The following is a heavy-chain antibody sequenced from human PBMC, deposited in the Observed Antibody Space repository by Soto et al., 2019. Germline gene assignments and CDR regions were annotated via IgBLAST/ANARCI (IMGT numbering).Heavy chain of an antibody. D-gene: IGHD1-26*01. Sequence: QVQLQQWGAGLLKPSETLSLTCAVYGGSFSGYYWSWIRQPPGKGLEWIGEINHSGSTNYNPSLKSRVTISVDTSKNQFSLKLSSVTAADTAVYYCARDANPDIVGAGRFDPWGQGTLVTVSS. CDR2: INHSGST. J-gene: IGHJ5*02. CDR1: GGSFSGYY. V-gene: IGHV4-34*01. CDR3: ARDANPDIVGAGRFDP.